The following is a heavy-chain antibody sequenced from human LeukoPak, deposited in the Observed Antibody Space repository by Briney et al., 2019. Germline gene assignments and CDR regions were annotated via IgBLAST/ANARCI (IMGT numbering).Heavy chain of an antibody. V-gene: IGHV3-33*01. Sequence: GGSLRLSCAASGFTFSSYGMHWVRQAPGKGLEWVAVIWYDGSNKYYADSVKGRFTISRDNSKNTLYLQMNSLRAEDMAVYYCARRGYGDTHFDYWGQGTLVTVSS. J-gene: IGHJ4*02. CDR3: ARRGYGDTHFDY. CDR2: IWYDGSNK. CDR1: GFTFSSYG. D-gene: IGHD4-17*01.